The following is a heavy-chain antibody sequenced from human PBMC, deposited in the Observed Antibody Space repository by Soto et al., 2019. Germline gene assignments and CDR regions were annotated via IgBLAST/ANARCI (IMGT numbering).Heavy chain of an antibody. CDR2: MNPNSGNT. CDR1: GYTFTSYD. Sequence: ASVKVSCKASGYTFTSYDINWVRQATGQGLEWMGWMNPNSGNTGYAQKFQGRVTMTRNTSISTAYMELSSLRSEDTAVYYCARGGHPVAGTPKYYYGMDVWGQGTTVTVSS. CDR3: ARGGHPVAGTPKYYYGMDV. J-gene: IGHJ6*02. V-gene: IGHV1-8*01. D-gene: IGHD6-19*01.